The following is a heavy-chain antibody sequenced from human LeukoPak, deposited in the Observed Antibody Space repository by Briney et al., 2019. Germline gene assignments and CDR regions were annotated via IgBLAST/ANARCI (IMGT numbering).Heavy chain of an antibody. V-gene: IGHV4-59*01. CDR2: IYNSGST. Sequence: SETLSLTCTVSGYSISSYYWSWIRQSPGKGLEWIGYIYNSGSTNYNPSLKSRVNIAVDTSKNHFSLRLTSVTAADTAVYYCARSEKVNTATGWFDPWGQGTLVTVSS. D-gene: IGHD5-18*01. J-gene: IGHJ5*02. CDR1: GYSISSYY. CDR3: ARSEKVNTATGWFDP.